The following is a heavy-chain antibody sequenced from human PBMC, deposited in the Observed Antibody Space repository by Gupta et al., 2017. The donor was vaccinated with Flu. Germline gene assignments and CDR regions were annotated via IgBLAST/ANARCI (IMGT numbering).Heavy chain of an antibody. CDR3: TKDSGGVEPEYFFDY. D-gene: IGHD2-8*02. V-gene: IGHV3-23*01. CDR1: GFTFSTYA. J-gene: IGHJ4*02. Sequence: EVQLLESGGGLVQPGGSLRLSCAASGFTFSTYAMSWVRQAPGKGLEWVSAISGGGGSIYYADSVKGRFTISRDNSKNTLYLQMNTLRAEDTAVYFCTKDSGGVEPEYFFDYWGQGTLVTVSS. CDR2: ISGGGGSI.